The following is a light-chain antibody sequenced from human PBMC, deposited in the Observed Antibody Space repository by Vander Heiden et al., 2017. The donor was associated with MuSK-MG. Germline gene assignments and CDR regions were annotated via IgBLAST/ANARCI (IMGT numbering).Light chain of an antibody. J-gene: IGLJ1*01. V-gene: IGLV2-23*01. CDR2: EGS. Sequence: QSALTQPASLSGSPGQSITISCTGTSSDVGSYNLVSWYQQHPGKAPKLFLYEGSKRPPGVSNRFSGSKSGNTASLRIYGLQAEDEADYYCCSYAGSLIPYIFGTGTKFTVL. CDR1: SSDVGSYNL. CDR3: CSYAGSLIPYI.